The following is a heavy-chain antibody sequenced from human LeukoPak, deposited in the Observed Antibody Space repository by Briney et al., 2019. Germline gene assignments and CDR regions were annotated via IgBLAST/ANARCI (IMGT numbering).Heavy chain of an antibody. CDR3: AKEGIMAAAGMYYYGMDV. CDR2: ISYDGSNK. Sequence: GGSLRLSCAASGFTFSSYGVHWVRQAPGKGLEWVAVISYDGSNKYYADSVKGRFTISRDNSKNTLYLQMNSLRAEDTAVYYCAKEGIMAAAGMYYYGMDVWGQGTTVTVSS. J-gene: IGHJ6*02. CDR1: GFTFSSYG. V-gene: IGHV3-30*18. D-gene: IGHD6-13*01.